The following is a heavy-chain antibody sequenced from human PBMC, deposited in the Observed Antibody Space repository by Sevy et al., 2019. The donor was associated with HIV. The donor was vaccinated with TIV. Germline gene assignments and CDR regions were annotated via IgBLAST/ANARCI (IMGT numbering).Heavy chain of an antibody. D-gene: IGHD2-2*03. CDR1: GYNFAGFY. Sequence: ASVKVSCKASGYNFAGFYINWVRQAPGQGLEWMGRTNPTSGETNYAQKFQGRVTMTRDTSIGTAYMELSSLRSDDTAVCYCARGLGYCGSINCPHIYWGQGTLVTVSS. CDR3: ARGLGYCGSINCPHIY. J-gene: IGHJ4*02. CDR2: TNPTSGET. V-gene: IGHV1-2*02.